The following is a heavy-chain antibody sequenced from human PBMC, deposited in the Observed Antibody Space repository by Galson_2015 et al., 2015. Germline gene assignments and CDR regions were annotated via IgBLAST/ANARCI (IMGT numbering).Heavy chain of an antibody. Sequence: SLRLSCAASGFTFSSYGMHWVRQAPGKGLEWVAVISYDGSNKYYADSVKGRFTISRDNSKNTLYLQMNSLRAEDTAVYYCARATGGAAAGKRSWFDPWGQGTLVTVSS. J-gene: IGHJ5*02. CDR3: ARATGGAAAGKRSWFDP. V-gene: IGHV3-30*03. CDR1: GFTFSSYG. CDR2: ISYDGSNK. D-gene: IGHD6-13*01.